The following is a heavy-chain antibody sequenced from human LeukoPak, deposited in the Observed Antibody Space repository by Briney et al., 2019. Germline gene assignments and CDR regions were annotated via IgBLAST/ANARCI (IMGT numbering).Heavy chain of an antibody. J-gene: IGHJ4*02. D-gene: IGHD6-13*01. CDR3: ASLPPAAGTDY. Sequence: PSETLSLTCAVYGGSFSGYYWSWIRQPPGRGLEWIGEINHSGSTNYNPSLKSRVTISVDTSKNQFSLKLSSVTAADTAVYYCASLPPAAGTDYWGQGTLVTVSS. CDR1: GGSFSGYY. CDR2: INHSGST. V-gene: IGHV4-34*01.